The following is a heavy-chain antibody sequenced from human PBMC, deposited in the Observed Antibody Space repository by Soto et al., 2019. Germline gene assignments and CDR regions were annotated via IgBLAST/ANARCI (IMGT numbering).Heavy chain of an antibody. CDR1: GFTFSSYA. V-gene: IGHV3-23*01. CDR3: AKGGSYRYAEYFHH. D-gene: IGHD1-26*01. Sequence: EVQLLESGGGLLQPGGSLRLSCAASGFTFSSYAMTWVRQAPGKGLEWVSTISGSGDSTYDADSVKGRFTISRDNSKNTLYLQMNSPRAEDTAVYYCAKGGSYRYAEYFHHWGQGTLVIVSS. CDR2: ISGSGDST. J-gene: IGHJ1*01.